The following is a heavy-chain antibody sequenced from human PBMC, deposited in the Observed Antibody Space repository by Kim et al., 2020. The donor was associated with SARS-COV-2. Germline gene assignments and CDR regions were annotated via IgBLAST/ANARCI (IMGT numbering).Heavy chain of an antibody. CDR1: GFTFSNSW. CDR2: IKQDGTEK. D-gene: IGHD3-10*01. CDR3: ARGGGFLIDY. V-gene: IGHV3-7*01. J-gene: IGHJ4*02. Sequence: GGSLRLSCAASGFTFSNSWMNWVRQAPGKGLEWVAIIKQDGTEKYYVDSVKGRFIVSRDNAKDSLYLQMNSLRVEDTAVYYCARGGGFLIDYWGQGTLVTVSS.